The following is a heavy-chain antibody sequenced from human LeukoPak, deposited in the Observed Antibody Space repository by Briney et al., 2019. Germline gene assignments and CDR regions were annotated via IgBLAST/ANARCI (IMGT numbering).Heavy chain of an antibody. CDR3: TSGVTVVIRNDVSDI. J-gene: IGHJ3*02. Sequence: GGSLRLSCAASGLTFSDSAIHWVRQASGKGLEWVGRIRSKGDGHATAYAASVQGRFALSRDDSKNTAYLQMNSLETDDTAVYYCTSGVTVVIRNDVSDIWGQGTMVTVSS. V-gene: IGHV3-73*01. CDR1: GLTFSDSA. CDR2: IRSKGDGHAT. D-gene: IGHD4-23*01.